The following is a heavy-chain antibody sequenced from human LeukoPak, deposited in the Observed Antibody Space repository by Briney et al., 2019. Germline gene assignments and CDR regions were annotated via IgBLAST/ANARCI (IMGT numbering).Heavy chain of an antibody. D-gene: IGHD3-3*01. J-gene: IGHJ4*02. Sequence: PSETLSLTFTVSGGSISSYYWSWIRQPAGKGLEWIGRIYTSGSTNYNPSLKSRVTMSVDTSKNQFSLKLSSVTAADTAVYYCARSNYDFRSGYYNGFDYWGQGTLVTVSS. V-gene: IGHV4-4*07. CDR3: ARSNYDFRSGYYNGFDY. CDR1: GGSISSYY. CDR2: IYTSGST.